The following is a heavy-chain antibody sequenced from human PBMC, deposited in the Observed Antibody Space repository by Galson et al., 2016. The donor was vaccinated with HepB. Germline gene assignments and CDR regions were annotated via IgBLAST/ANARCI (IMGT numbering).Heavy chain of an antibody. J-gene: IGHJ3*02. Sequence: SLRLSCEASGSSFSNYAIHWVRQAPGEGLEWVAVITLDVSTEYYAHYVQGRVTISRDDSKNTVYLQMNRLRAEDTAVYYCARDLKSGMHSAAVDIWGQGTMVTVSS. CDR3: ARDLKSGMHSAAVDI. D-gene: IGHD1-1*01. CDR2: ITLDVSTE. V-gene: IGHV3-30-3*01. CDR1: GSSFSNYA.